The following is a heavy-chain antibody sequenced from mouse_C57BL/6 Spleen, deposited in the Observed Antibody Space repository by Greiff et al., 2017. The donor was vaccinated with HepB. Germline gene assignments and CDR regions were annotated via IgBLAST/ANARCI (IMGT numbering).Heavy chain of an antibody. CDR3: ARNIGNRVGYFDV. V-gene: IGHV2-9-1*01. D-gene: IGHD2-1*01. CDR2: IWTGGGT. CDR1: GFSLTSYA. Sequence: VHLVESGPGLVAPSQSLSITCTVSGFSLTSYALSWVRQPPGKGLEWLGVIWTGGGTNYNSVLKSRLSISKDNSKSQVFLKMNSLQTDDTARYYCARNIGNRVGYFDVWGTGTTVTVSS. J-gene: IGHJ1*03.